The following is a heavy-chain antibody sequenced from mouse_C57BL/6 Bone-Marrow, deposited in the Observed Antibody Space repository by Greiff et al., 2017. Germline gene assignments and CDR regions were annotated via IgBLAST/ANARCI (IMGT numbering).Heavy chain of an antibody. CDR1: GYTFTDYY. D-gene: IGHD1-1*01. CDR3: ARSDYGSSDVDY. J-gene: IGHJ2*01. CDR2: IYPGSGNT. V-gene: IGHV1-76*01. Sequence: QVQLQQSGAELVRPGASVKLSCKASGYTFTDYYINWVKQRPGQGLEWIARIYPGSGNTYYNEKFKGKATLTAEKSSSTAYMQLSSLTSEHSAVYFCARSDYGSSDVDYWGQGTTLTVSS.